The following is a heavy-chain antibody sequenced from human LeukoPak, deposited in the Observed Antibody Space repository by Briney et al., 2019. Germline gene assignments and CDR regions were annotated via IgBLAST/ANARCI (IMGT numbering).Heavy chain of an antibody. V-gene: IGHV3-7*01. CDR2: IKQDGSEK. CDR3: ARTGLLRYFDCLLSYYFDY. CDR1: GFTLSSYW. D-gene: IGHD3-9*01. J-gene: IGHJ4*02. Sequence: GGSLRLSCAASGFTLSSYWMSWVRQAPGKGLEWLANIKQDGSEKYYVDSVKCRFTISRDNAKNSLYLQMNSLRAEDTAVYYCARTGLLRYFDCLLSYYFDYWGQGTLVTVSS.